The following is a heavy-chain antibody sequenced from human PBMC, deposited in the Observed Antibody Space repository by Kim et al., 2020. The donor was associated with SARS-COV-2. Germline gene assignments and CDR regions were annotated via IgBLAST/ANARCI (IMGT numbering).Heavy chain of an antibody. CDR2: IIPIFGTA. CDR1: GGTFSSYA. D-gene: IGHD2-2*01. V-gene: IGHV1-69*13. CDR3: ATASTRALMGSPAAIDLYSYYYYGMDV. Sequence: SVKVSCKASGGTFSSYAISWVRQAPGQGLEWMGGIIPIFGTANYAQKFQGRVTITADESTSTAYMELSSLRSVDTAVYYCATASTRALMGSPAAIDLYSYYYYGMDVWGQGTTVTVSS. J-gene: IGHJ6*02.